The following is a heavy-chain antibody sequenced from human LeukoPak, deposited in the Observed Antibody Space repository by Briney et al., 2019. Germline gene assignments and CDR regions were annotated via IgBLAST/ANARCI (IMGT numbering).Heavy chain of an antibody. V-gene: IGHV4-38-2*02. J-gene: IGHJ4*02. CDR3: ARQTGSGLFSLP. D-gene: IGHD3-10*01. Sequence: SETLSLTCTVSGYSISSGYYWGWIRPPPGKVLEWIGSIYFSGGTYYNASLKSRVTISVDTSKNQFSLKLSSVTAADTAVYYCARQTGSGLFSLPGGQGTLVTVSS. CDR1: GYSISSGYY. CDR2: IYFSGGT.